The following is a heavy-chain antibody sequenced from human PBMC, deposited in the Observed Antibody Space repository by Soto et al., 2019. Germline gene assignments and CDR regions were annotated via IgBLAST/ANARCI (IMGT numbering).Heavy chain of an antibody. CDR3: ARPWGRYYYYYCMDV. V-gene: IGHV3-21*01. CDR1: GFTFSSYS. D-gene: IGHD7-27*01. CDR2: ISSSSSYI. J-gene: IGHJ6*03. Sequence: EVQLVESGGGLVKPGGSLRLSCAASGFTFSSYSMNWVRQAPGKGLEWVSSISSSSSYIYYADSVKGRFTISRDNAKNSLYLQMNSLRAEDTAVYYCARPWGRYYYYYCMDVWGKGTTVTVSS.